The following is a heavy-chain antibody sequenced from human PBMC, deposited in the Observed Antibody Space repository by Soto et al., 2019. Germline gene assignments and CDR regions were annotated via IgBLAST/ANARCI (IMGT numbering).Heavy chain of an antibody. Sequence: GAYLKISCKGSGYSFTSYWISWVRQMPGEGLEWMGRIDPSDSYTNYSPSFQGHVTISADKSISTAYLQWSSLKASDTAMYYCARSGDSSGCDYWGQGTLVTVSS. V-gene: IGHV5-10-1*01. CDR3: ARSGDSSGCDY. D-gene: IGHD6-19*01. J-gene: IGHJ4*02. CDR1: GYSFTSYW. CDR2: IDPSDSYT.